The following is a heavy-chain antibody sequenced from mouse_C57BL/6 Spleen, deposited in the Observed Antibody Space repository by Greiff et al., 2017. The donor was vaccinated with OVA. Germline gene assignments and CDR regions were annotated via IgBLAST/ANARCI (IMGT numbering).Heavy chain of an antibody. CDR1: CYPFTVYY. V-gene: IGHV1-22*01. CDR3: ARSGVGFYYFDY. CDR2: INPNHGGT. J-gene: IGHJ2*01. D-gene: IGHD1-1*02. Sequence: VPLPQSVPVLVNPGASVTLSCPASCYPFTVYYLHWVMPSHGHFLSWIGYINPNHGGTSYNQKFKGKATLTVNKSSSTAYMELRSLTSEDSAVYYCARSGVGFYYFDYWGQGTTLTVSS.